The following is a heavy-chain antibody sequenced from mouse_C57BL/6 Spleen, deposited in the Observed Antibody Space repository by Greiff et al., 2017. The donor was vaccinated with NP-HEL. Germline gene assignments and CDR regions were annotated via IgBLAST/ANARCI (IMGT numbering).Heavy chain of an antibody. CDR3: ARTTGYAMDY. Sequence: EVQLQESGPGLVKPSPSLSLTCSVTGYSITSGYYWNWIRQFPGNKLEWMGYISYDGSNNYNPSLKNRISITRDTSKNQFFLKLNSVTTEDTATYYYARTTGYAMDYWGQRTSVTVSS. D-gene: IGHD6-1*01. V-gene: IGHV3-6*01. CDR2: ISYDGSN. J-gene: IGHJ4*01. CDR1: GYSITSGYY.